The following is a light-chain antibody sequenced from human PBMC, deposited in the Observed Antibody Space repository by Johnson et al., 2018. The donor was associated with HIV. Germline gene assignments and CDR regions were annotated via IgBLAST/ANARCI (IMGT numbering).Light chain of an antibody. V-gene: IGLV1-51*01. Sequence: QSVLTQPPSVSAAPGQKVTISCSGSSSNIGNNYVSWYQQLPGTAPKLLIYDNNTRPSGIPDRFSGSKSGTSATLGITGLQTEDEADYYCETWDSSLTGVFETGTKVTVL. J-gene: IGLJ1*01. CDR3: ETWDSSLTGV. CDR2: DNN. CDR1: SSNIGNNY.